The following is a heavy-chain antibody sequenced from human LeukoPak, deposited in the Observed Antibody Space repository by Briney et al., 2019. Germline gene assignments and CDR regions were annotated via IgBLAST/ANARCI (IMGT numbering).Heavy chain of an antibody. CDR3: ARSKNYAIFGVVRRVMNWFDP. CDR2: MNLNSGNT. Sequence: ASVTVSCTASGYTFTSYDINWVRQATGQGLEWMGWMNLNSGNTGYAQKFQGRVTMTRNTSISTAYMELSSLRSEDTAVYYGARSKNYAIFGVVRRVMNWFDPWGQGTLVTVSS. CDR1: GYTFTSYD. V-gene: IGHV1-8*01. D-gene: IGHD3-3*01. J-gene: IGHJ5*02.